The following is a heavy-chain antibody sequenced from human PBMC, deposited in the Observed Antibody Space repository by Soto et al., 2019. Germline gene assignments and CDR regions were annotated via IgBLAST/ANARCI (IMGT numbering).Heavy chain of an antibody. CDR3: ARALAGSYDY. CDR1: GDSVSSKSAA. D-gene: IGHD1-26*01. V-gene: IGHV6-1*01. J-gene: IGHJ4*02. Sequence: SQPLSLTCAISGDSVSSKSAAWNWIRQSPSRGLEWLGRTYYRSKWSTDYAVSVKGRITVKPDTSKNQFSLQLNSVTPEDTAVYYCARALAGSYDYWGQGTLVTV. CDR2: TYYRSKWST.